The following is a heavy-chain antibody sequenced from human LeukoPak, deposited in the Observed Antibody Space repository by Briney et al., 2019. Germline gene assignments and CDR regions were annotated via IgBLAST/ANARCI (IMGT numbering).Heavy chain of an antibody. V-gene: IGHV3-15*01. D-gene: IGHD3-10*01. CDR1: GFAFSNAW. Sequence: GGSLRLSCAASGFAFSNAWMSWVRQAPGKGLEWVGRIKSKTDGGTTDYAAPVKGRFTISRDDSKNTLYLQMNSLKTEDTAVYYCTRGGLHSYYYYYMDVWGKGTTVTISS. CDR2: IKSKTDGGTT. J-gene: IGHJ6*03. CDR3: TRGGLHSYYYYYMDV.